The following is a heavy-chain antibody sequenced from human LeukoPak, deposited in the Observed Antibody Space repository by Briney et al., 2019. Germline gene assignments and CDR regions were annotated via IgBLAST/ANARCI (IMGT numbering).Heavy chain of an antibody. CDR2: IYYSGST. CDR1: GGSINSGGYY. J-gene: IGHJ4*02. V-gene: IGHV4-31*03. D-gene: IGHD1-26*01. CDR3: ARYSGSYSFDY. Sequence: PSETLSLTCTVSGGSINSGGYYWSWIRQHRGEGLEWIEYIYYSGSTYYNPSRKSRVTISVDKSENQFSLKLSSVTAADTAVYYCARYSGSYSFDYGGQGSLVTVSA.